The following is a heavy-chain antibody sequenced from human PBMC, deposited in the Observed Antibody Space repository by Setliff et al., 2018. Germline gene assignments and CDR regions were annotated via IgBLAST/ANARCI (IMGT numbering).Heavy chain of an antibody. V-gene: IGHV1-18*01. D-gene: IGHD2-8*01. CDR2: ISGYDGNT. CDR1: GYTFSNYG. Sequence: GASVKVSCKTSGYTFSNYGVSWVRQAPGQGLEWMGWISGYDGNTKYAQNLHGRVTMTTDTSTSTAYMELRSLTSDDTAVYYCSRLVRYCTTTTCQRASGAEFWGQGTLVTVSS. CDR3: SRLVRYCTTTTCQRASGAEF. J-gene: IGHJ4*02.